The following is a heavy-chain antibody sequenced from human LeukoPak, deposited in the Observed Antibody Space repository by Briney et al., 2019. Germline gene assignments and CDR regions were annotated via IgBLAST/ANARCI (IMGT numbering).Heavy chain of an antibody. CDR1: GFTFSSYA. D-gene: IGHD2-8*01. CDR2: ISGSGGST. V-gene: IGHV3-23*01. J-gene: IGHJ4*02. Sequence: GGSLRLSCAASGFTFSSYAMSWVRQAPGKGLEWVSAISGSGGSTYYADSVKGRFTISRENSNNTLYLQMNSLRAADTAVYYCAKGAQNIVLRLNYYFDYWGQGTLVTVSS. CDR3: AKGAQNIVLRLNYYFDY.